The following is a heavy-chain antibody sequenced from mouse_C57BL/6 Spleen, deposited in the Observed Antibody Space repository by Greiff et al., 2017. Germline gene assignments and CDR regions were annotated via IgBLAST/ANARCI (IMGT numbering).Heavy chain of an antibody. D-gene: IGHD1-1*01. CDR2: ISSGSSTI. CDR1: GFTFSDYG. J-gene: IGHJ3*01. Sequence: EVQGVESGGGLVKPGGSLKLSCAASGFTFSDYGMHWVRQAPEKGLEWVAYISSGSSTIYYADTVKGRFTISRDNAKNTLFLQMTSLRSEDTAMYYCARNLSGAYWGQGTLVTVSA. CDR3: ARNLSGAY. V-gene: IGHV5-17*01.